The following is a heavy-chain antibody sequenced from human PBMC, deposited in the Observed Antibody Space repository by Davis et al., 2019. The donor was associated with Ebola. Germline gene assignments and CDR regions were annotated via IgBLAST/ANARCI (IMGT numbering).Heavy chain of an antibody. CDR2: MNPNSENT. J-gene: IGHJ6*02. CDR3: ARGGYFDWLTRWHYYGMDV. CDR1: GYTFTTYD. V-gene: IGHV1-8*01. Sequence: AASVKVSCKASGYTFTTYDFHWVRQATGQGLEWMGWMNPNSENTGYAQKFQGRVTMTRSTSISTAYMELSSLRSEDTAVYYCARGGYFDWLTRWHYYGMDVWGQGTTVTVSS. D-gene: IGHD3-9*01.